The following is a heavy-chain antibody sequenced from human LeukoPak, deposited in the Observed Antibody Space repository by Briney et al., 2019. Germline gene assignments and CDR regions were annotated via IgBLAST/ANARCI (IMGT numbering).Heavy chain of an antibody. V-gene: IGHV4-34*01. CDR3: ARVPGIAAAGSPYYYYYYMDV. CDR1: GFTFSSYW. CDR2: INHSGST. Sequence: GSLRLSCAASGFTFSSYWMSWIRQPPGKGLEWIGEINHSGSTNYNPSLKSRVTISVDTSKNQFSLKLSSVTAADTAVYYCARVPGIAAAGSPYYYYYYMDVWGKGTTVTVSS. D-gene: IGHD6-13*01. J-gene: IGHJ6*03.